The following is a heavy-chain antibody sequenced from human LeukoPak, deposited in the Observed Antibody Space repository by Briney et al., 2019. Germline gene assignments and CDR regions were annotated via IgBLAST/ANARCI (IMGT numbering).Heavy chain of an antibody. J-gene: IGHJ3*02. CDR1: ADSFSSHY. Sequence: SETLSLTCAVSADSFSSHYWTWIRQPPGRGLEWIGYISYIGSTNYNPSLKSRVTISIDTSKNQFSLRLSSVTAADTAVYYCARDLVTVTKGFDIWGQGTMVSVSS. CDR2: ISYIGST. CDR3: ARDLVTVTKGFDI. D-gene: IGHD4-17*01. V-gene: IGHV4-59*11.